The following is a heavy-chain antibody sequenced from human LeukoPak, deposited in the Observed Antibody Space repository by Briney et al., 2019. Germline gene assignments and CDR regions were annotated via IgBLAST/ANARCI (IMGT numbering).Heavy chain of an antibody. D-gene: IGHD6-13*01. V-gene: IGHV3-53*01. J-gene: IGHJ4*02. CDR2: LYNTGNT. CDR3: ARLTPAAGRLYFVD. Sequence: PGGSLRLSCAASGFTVNSNYLSWGREAPGRGLEWVSTLYNTGNTYYANSVKGRFSISRDNSKNTLFLQMNSLRAEDTAVYYCARLTPAAGRLYFVDWGPGTLVTVSS. CDR1: GFTVNSNY.